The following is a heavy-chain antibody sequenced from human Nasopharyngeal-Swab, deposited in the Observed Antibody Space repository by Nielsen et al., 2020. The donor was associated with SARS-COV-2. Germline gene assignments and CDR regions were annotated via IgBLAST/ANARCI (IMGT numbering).Heavy chain of an antibody. V-gene: IGHV4-59*13. CDR1: GGSISSYY. CDR2: IYYSGST. Sequence: SETLSLTCTVSGGSISSYYCSWIRQPPGKGLEWIGYIYYSGSTTYNPSLKSRVTISVDTSKNQFSLKLSSVTAADTAVYYCARGFDYWGQGTLVTVSS. J-gene: IGHJ4*02. CDR3: ARGFDY.